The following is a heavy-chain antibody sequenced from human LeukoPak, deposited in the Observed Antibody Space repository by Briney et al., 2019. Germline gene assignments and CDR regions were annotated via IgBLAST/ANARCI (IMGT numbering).Heavy chain of an antibody. CDR3: ARGKTIWYFDL. CDR2: IYYSGST. CDR1: GGSISSSSYY. J-gene: IGHJ2*01. D-gene: IGHD1-7*01. Sequence: PSETLSLTCTVSGGSISSSSYYWGWIRQPPGKGLEWIGSIYYSGSTYYNPSLKSRVTISVDTSKNQFSLKLSSVTAADTAVYYCARGKTIWYFDLWGRGTLVTVSS. V-gene: IGHV4-39*07.